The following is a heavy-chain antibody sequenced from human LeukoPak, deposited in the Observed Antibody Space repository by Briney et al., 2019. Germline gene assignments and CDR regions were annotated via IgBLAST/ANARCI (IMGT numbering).Heavy chain of an antibody. D-gene: IGHD6-13*01. V-gene: IGHV4-39*01. CDR2: IYYSGST. Sequence: SETLSLTCTVSGGSISSSSYSWGWIRQPPGKGLEWIGSIYYSGSTYYNPSLKSRVTISVDTSKNQFSLKLSSVTAADTAVYYCARLDLASYSSPLNWFDPWGQGTLVTVSS. CDR3: ARLDLASYSSPLNWFDP. J-gene: IGHJ5*02. CDR1: GGSISSSSYS.